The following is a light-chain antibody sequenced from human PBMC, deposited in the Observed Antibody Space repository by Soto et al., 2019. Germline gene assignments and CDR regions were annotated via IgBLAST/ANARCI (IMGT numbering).Light chain of an antibody. Sequence: QSALTQPPSASGSPGQSLTISCTGTSSDVGAHNYVSWYQQNPGKAPKLMLYDVNKRPSGVPDRFSGSKSGNTASLTVSGLQAEDEADYYCQSYDSSLSGYVFGTGTKVTVL. CDR1: SSDVGAHNY. J-gene: IGLJ1*01. V-gene: IGLV2-8*01. CDR3: QSYDSSLSGYV. CDR2: DVN.